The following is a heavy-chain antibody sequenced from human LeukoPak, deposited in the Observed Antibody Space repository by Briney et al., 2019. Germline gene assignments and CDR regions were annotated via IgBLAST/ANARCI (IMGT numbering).Heavy chain of an antibody. Sequence: PGGSLRLSCAASGFTFSSYGMHWVRQAPGKGLEWVAVIWYDGSKKFYADSGKGRFTISRDKSKNTLYLQMNSLRVEDTAVYYCAREGCSGTSCYGVDAFNIWGQGTKVTVSS. D-gene: IGHD2-15*01. J-gene: IGHJ3*02. V-gene: IGHV3-33*08. CDR1: GFTFSSYG. CDR2: IWYDGSKK. CDR3: AREGCSGTSCYGVDAFNI.